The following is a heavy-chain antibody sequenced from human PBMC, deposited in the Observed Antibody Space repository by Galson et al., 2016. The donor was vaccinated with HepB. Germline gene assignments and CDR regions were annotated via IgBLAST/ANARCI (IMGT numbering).Heavy chain of an antibody. CDR3: ARGVTGTPYFDF. V-gene: IGHV4-59*01. CDR1: GGSISSFF. J-gene: IGHJ4*02. D-gene: IGHD2-21*02. Sequence: SETLSLTCNVSGGSISSFFWSWVRQPPGKGLEWIGYIYKTGNTNYSPSLKSRVTVSVDTSKNQFSLELRSMTAADTAIYYCARGVTGTPYFDFWGQGALVTGSS. CDR2: IYKTGNT.